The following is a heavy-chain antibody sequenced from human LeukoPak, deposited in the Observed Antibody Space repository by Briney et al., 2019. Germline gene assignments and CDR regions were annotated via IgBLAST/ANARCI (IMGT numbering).Heavy chain of an antibody. CDR2: IYYSGSS. CDR3: ARRRYYDSTGYLD. CDR1: GGFISSSSYY. D-gene: IGHD3-22*01. J-gene: IGHJ1*01. Sequence: SETLLLTCTVSGGFISSSSYYWGWIRQPPGKGLEWIGDIYYSGSSYFKPSLASRVAICIDTSKNQFSLRLSPVTAADTAVYYCARRRYYDSTGYLDWGQGTLVIVS. V-gene: IGHV4-39*01.